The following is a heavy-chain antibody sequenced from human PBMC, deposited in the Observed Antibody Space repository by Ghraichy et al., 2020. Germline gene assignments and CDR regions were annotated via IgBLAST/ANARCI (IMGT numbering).Heavy chain of an antibody. V-gene: IGHV3-30*18. CDR2: ISYDGSNK. D-gene: IGHD1-26*01. CDR3: AKDWEYSGSPGSY. Sequence: GGSLRLSCAASGFTFSSYGMHWVRQAPGKGLEWVAVISYDGSNKYYADSVKGRFTISRDNSKNTLYLQMNSLRAEDTAVYYCAKDWEYSGSPGSYWGQGTLVTVSS. J-gene: IGHJ4*02. CDR1: GFTFSSYG.